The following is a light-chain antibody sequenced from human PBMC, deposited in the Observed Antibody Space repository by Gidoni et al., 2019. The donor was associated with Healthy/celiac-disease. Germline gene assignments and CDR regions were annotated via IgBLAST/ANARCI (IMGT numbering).Light chain of an antibody. CDR1: QSISSY. J-gene: IGKJ2*02. CDR3: QQKGT. CDR2: AAS. V-gene: IGKV1-39*01. Sequence: DIQMTQSPSSLSASVGDRVTITCRASQSISSYLNWYQQKPGKAPKHLIYAASSLQSGVTSRFTGSGSATDFTLPISDLQPEDFATYYCQQKGTFGQGTKLEIK.